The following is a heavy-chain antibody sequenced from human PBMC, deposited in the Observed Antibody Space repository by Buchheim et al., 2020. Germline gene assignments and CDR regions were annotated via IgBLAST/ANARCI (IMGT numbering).Heavy chain of an antibody. CDR2: ISYDGSNK. Sequence: QVQLVESGGGVVQPGRSLRLSCAASGFTFSSYGMHWVRQAPGKGLEWVAVISYDGSNKYYADSVKGRFTISRDNSKNTLYLQMNSLRAEDTAVYYCAKDRGFWYFDLWGRGTL. CDR1: GFTFSSYG. V-gene: IGHV3-30*18. J-gene: IGHJ2*01. CDR3: AKDRGFWYFDL. D-gene: IGHD3-10*01.